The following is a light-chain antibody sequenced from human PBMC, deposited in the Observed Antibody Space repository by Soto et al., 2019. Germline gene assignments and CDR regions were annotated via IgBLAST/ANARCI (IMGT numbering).Light chain of an antibody. CDR2: GAS. V-gene: IGKV3-20*01. Sequence: ESVLTQSPGTLSLSPGERAPLSCRASQSVSSNYLAWYQQKPGQAPRLLIYGASSRATGIPDRFSGSGSGTDFTLTISRLEPEDFAVYYCQQYGSSPWTFGQGTKVDIK. CDR1: QSVSSNY. CDR3: QQYGSSPWT. J-gene: IGKJ1*01.